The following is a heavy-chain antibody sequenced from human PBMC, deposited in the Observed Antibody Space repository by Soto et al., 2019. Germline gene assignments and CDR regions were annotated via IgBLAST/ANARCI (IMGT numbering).Heavy chain of an antibody. J-gene: IGHJ6*02. V-gene: IGHV1-69*10. CDR1: GDNFRKNV. CDR3: ARGPFRPSAMDV. CDR2: TIPALGKT. Sequence: ASVKVSCKTSGDNFRKNVFTWVRQAPGQGLEWMGGTIPALGKTHYIEKFQGRVTITVDDATRTVYMEVRDLTSEDTAIYYCARGPFRPSAMDVWGQGTTVTVSS. D-gene: IGHD3-10*01.